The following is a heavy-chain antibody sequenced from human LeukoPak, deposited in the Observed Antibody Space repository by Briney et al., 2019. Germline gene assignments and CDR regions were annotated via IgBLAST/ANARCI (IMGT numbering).Heavy chain of an antibody. CDR2: ISGSGSTT. V-gene: IGHV3-23*01. D-gene: IGHD4-23*01. CDR3: AKGENRVSSVVSAFDF. CDR1: GFTFSSYA. J-gene: IGHJ4*02. Sequence: GGSLRLSCAASGFTFSSYAMSWVRQAPGKGLEWVSAISGSGSTTYYADSVKGRFTISRDNFKNTLYLQMNSLRADDTALYYCAKGENRVSSVVSAFDFWGQGTPVTVSS.